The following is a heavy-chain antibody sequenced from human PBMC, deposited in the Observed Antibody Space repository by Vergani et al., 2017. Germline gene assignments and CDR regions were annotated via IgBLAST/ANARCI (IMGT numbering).Heavy chain of an antibody. Sequence: QVQLAQSGAEVKTPGASVKVSCKAAGYTFTSYDINWVRQATGQGLEWMGWMNPNSGNTGYAQKFQGRVTMTRKTSISTAYMELSSLRSDDTAVYYCVTGRGIYWGQGTLVTVSS. CDR1: GYTFTSYD. V-gene: IGHV1-8*01. CDR2: MNPNSGNT. CDR3: VTGRGIY. D-gene: IGHD6-13*01. J-gene: IGHJ4*02.